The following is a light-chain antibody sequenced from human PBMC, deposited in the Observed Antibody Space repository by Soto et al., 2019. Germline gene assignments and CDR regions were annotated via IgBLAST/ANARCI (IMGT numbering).Light chain of an antibody. J-gene: IGKJ1*01. CDR3: QQYGTLPWT. V-gene: IGKV3-20*01. CDR1: RSVSKTY. CDR2: GVS. Sequence: EIVLTQSPGTLSLSPGERATLSCRASRSVSKTYLAWYQQKPGQAPRLLMFGVSSRATGIPDRFSGSGSGTDFTLTISRLEPGDFAVYFCQQYGTLPWTFGQGTKVEIK.